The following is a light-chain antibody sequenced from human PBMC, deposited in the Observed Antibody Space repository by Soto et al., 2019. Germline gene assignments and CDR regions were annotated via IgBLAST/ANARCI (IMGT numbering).Light chain of an antibody. CDR2: EVT. CDR1: SSDIGGYNS. J-gene: IGLJ1*01. V-gene: IGLV2-14*01. CDR3: SSYTPIVTLGTV. Sequence: QSVLTQPASVSGSPGQSTTISCTGTSSDIGGYNSVSWYQQHPGRAPRLIIYEVTNRPSGVSNRFSASKSGNTASLTISGLQAEDEADYYCSSYTPIVTLGTVFGTGNRSPS.